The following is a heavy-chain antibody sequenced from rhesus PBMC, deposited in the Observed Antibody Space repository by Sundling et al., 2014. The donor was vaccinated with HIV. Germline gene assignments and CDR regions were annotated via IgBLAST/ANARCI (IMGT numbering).Heavy chain of an antibody. CDR3: ATDLHLFNIVGAVLYYDSGYFLY. Sequence: QVQLVQSGAEVKKPGSSVKVSCKASGYTFTDYYMQWVRQAPGQGLEWMGRINPKTGGTDYAQKFQGRVTMTRDTSTSTAYMELSSLRSEDTAVYYCATDLHLFNIVGAVLYYDSGYFLYWGQGVLVTVSS. CDR1: GYTFTDYY. J-gene: IGHJ4*01. V-gene: IGHV1-138*01. D-gene: IGHD3-28*01. CDR2: INPKTGGT.